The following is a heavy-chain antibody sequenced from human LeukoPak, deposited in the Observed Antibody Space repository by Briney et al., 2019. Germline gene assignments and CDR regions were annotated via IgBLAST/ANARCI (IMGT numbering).Heavy chain of an antibody. J-gene: IGHJ4*02. CDR3: ARSPSLNYDILTGYSKYYFDY. Sequence: PSGTLSLTCAVSGGSISSSNWWSWVRQPPGKGLEWIGEIYHSGSTNYNPSLKSRVTISVDTSKNQFSLKLSSVTAADTAVYYCARSPSLNYDILTGYSKYYFDYWGQGTLVTVSS. CDR2: IYHSGST. V-gene: IGHV4-4*02. D-gene: IGHD3-9*01. CDR1: GGSISSSNW.